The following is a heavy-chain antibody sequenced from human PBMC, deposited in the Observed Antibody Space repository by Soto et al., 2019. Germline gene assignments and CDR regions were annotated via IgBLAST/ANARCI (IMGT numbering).Heavy chain of an antibody. CDR3: ARSISFYYYYSGMDV. CDR1: GYTFTSYA. CDR2: INAGNGNT. J-gene: IGHJ6*02. D-gene: IGHD3-16*02. V-gene: IGHV1-3*01. Sequence: ASVKVSCKASGYTFTSYAMHWVRQAPGQRLEWMGWINAGNGNTKYSQKFQGRVTITRDTSTSTAYMELSSLRSDDTAVYYCARSISFYYYYSGMDVWGQETTVTVSS.